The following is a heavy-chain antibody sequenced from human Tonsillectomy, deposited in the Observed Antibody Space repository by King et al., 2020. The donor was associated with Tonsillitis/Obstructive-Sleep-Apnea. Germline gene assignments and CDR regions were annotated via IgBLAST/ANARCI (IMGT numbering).Heavy chain of an antibody. CDR1: GGSISSSSYY. CDR3: ARQDDFWSGYDLDYYGMDV. D-gene: IGHD3-3*01. V-gene: IGHV4-39*01. CDR2: IYYSGST. Sequence: QLQESGPGLVKPSETLSLTCTVSGGSISSSSYYWGWIRQPPGKGLEWIGSIYYSGSTYYNPSLKSRVTISVDTSKNEFSLKLSSVTAAETAVYYCARQDDFWSGYDLDYYGMDVWGQGTTVTVSS. J-gene: IGHJ6*02.